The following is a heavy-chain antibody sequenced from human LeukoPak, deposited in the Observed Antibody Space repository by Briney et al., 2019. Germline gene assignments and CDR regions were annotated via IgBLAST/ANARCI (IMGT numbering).Heavy chain of an antibody. Sequence: SETLSLTCTVSGGSISSSSYYWGWIRQPPGKGLEWIGSIYYSGSTYYNPSLKSRVTISVDTSKNQFSLKLSSVTAADTAVYYCAREVPPSEENYDFWSGYFDYWGQGTLVTASS. J-gene: IGHJ4*02. CDR1: GGSISSSSYY. CDR2: IYYSGST. V-gene: IGHV4-39*07. CDR3: AREVPPSEENYDFWSGYFDY. D-gene: IGHD3-3*01.